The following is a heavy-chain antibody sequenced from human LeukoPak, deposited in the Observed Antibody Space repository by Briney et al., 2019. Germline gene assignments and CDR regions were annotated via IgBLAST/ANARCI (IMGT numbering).Heavy chain of an antibody. CDR2: IYTSGST. CDR3: ARAGKTDCSSTSCYTWGDAFDI. J-gene: IGHJ3*02. Sequence: SETLSLTCTVSGGSISSDSHNSENYYWSWIRQPAGKGLEWIGRIYTSGSTNYNPSLKSRVTISVDTSKNQFSLKLSSVTAADTAVYYCARAGKTDCSSTSCYTWGDAFDIWGQGTMVTVSS. V-gene: IGHV4-61*02. CDR1: GGSISSDSHNSENYY. D-gene: IGHD2-2*02.